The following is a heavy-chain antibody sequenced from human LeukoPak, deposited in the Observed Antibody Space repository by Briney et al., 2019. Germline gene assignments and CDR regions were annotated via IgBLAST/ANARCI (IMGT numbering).Heavy chain of an antibody. D-gene: IGHD5-18*01. CDR3: ARRHSYAYAFDY. Sequence: GASVKVSCKASGYTFTGYYMHWVRQAPGQGLEWMGWINPNSGGTNYAQKFQGRITMTRDTSISTAYMELSRLRSDDTAVYYCARRHSYAYAFDYWGQGTLVTVSS. CDR2: INPNSGGT. V-gene: IGHV1-2*02. CDR1: GYTFTGYY. J-gene: IGHJ4*02.